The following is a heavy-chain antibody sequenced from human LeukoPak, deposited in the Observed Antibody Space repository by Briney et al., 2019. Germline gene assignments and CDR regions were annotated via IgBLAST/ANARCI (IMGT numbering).Heavy chain of an antibody. Sequence: GGSLRLSCAASGFTFSSYWMHWVRQAPGKGLVWVSRINSDGSSTSYADSVKGRFTISRDNAKNSLYLQMNSLRAEDTALYYCARVIGAHYYDSSGKGVFDYWGQGTLVTVSS. V-gene: IGHV3-74*01. D-gene: IGHD3-22*01. J-gene: IGHJ4*02. CDR1: GFTFSSYW. CDR3: ARVIGAHYYDSSGKGVFDY. CDR2: INSDGSST.